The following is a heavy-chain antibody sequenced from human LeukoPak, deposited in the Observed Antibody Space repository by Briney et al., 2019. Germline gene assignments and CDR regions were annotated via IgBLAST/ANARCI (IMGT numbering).Heavy chain of an antibody. D-gene: IGHD3-22*01. CDR1: GYSISSGYF. V-gene: IGHV4-38-2*02. J-gene: IGHJ4*02. Sequence: SETLSLTCTVSGYSISSGYFWGWIRQPPGKGLEWIGSIYHSGSTYYNPSLKSRVTISVDTSKNQFSLKLSSVTAADTAVYYCARTPPLYYYDSSGYFDYWGQGTLVTVSS. CDR2: IYHSGST. CDR3: ARTPPLYYYDSSGYFDY.